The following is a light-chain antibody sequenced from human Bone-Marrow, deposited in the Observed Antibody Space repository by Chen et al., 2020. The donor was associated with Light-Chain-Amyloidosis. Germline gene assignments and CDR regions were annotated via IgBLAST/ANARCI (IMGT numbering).Light chain of an antibody. CDR3: ESADSSGSDEVI. V-gene: IGLV3-25*03. Sequence: SYELTHPPSVSVSPGQTARPTCSEDDLPPKYAHWYQQTPGKATVLVIHRDTERPSGVSQRFSGSSSGTTATLTISGVRAEDEAGYHCESADSSGSDEVIFGGGTKLTVL. CDR2: RDT. J-gene: IGLJ2*01. CDR1: DLPPKY.